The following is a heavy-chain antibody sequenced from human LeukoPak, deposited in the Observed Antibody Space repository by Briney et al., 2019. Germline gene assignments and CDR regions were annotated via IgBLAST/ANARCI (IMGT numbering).Heavy chain of an antibody. CDR2: ISSSSSTI. CDR3: AGYCSSTSCLWFSDY. CDR1: GSTFSSYS. V-gene: IGHV3-48*01. D-gene: IGHD2-2*01. Sequence: GGSLRLSCAASGSTFSSYSMNWVRQAPGKGLEWVSYISSSSSTIYYADSVKGRFTISRDNAKNSLYLQMNSLRAEDTAVYYCAGYCSSTSCLWFSDYWGQGTLVTVSS. J-gene: IGHJ4*02.